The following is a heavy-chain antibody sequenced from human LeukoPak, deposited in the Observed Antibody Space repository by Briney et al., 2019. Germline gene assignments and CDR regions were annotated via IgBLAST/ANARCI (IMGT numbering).Heavy chain of an antibody. CDR3: ARVAYGSWFDP. V-gene: IGHV1-18*01. CDR1: GYSFGRYG. J-gene: IGHJ5*02. Sequence: ASVKVSCKASGYSFGRYGISWVRQAPGQGLEWMGWISAYNGNTTYAQKLQGRVTMTTDTSTTTAFMELRSLRSDDTAVYYCARVAYGSWFDPWGQGTLVTVSS. D-gene: IGHD4-17*01. CDR2: ISAYNGNT.